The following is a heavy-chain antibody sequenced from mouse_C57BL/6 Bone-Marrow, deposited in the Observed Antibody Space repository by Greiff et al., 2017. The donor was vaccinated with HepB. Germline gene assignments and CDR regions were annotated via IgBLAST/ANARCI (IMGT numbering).Heavy chain of an antibody. Sequence: QLQQPGAELVKPGASVKLSCKASGYTFTSYWMHWVKQRPGQGLEWIGMIHPNSGSTNYNEKFKSKATLTVDKSSSTAYMQLSSLTSEDSAVYYCAREDRLRPFFDYWGQGTTLTVSS. CDR1: GYTFTSYW. J-gene: IGHJ2*01. V-gene: IGHV1-64*01. D-gene: IGHD2-4*01. CDR2: IHPNSGST. CDR3: AREDRLRPFFDY.